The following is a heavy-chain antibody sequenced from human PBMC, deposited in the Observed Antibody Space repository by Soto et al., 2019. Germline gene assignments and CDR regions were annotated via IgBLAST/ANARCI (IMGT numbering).Heavy chain of an antibody. CDR1: GFTFSSYD. CDR3: ARAAAVAGTKGVFDY. J-gene: IGHJ4*02. D-gene: IGHD6-19*01. CDR2: IGTAGDT. V-gene: IGHV3-13*01. Sequence: GGSLRLSCAASGFTFSSYDMHWVRQATGKGLEWVSAIGTAGDTYYPGSVKGRFTISRENAKNSLYLQMNSLRAGDTAVYYCARAAAVAGTKGVFDYWGLGTLVTVSS.